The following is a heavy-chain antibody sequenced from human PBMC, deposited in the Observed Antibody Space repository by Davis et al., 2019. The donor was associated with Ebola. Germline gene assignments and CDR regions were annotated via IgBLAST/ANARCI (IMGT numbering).Heavy chain of an antibody. CDR3: AKSRIAAAVLQHSDY. CDR1: GFTFSSYG. J-gene: IGHJ4*02. CDR2: ISYDGSNK. Sequence: GESLKISCAASGFTFSSYGMHWVRQAPGKGLEWVAVISYDGSNKYYADSVKGRFTISRDNSKNTLYLQMNSLRVEDTAVYYCAKSRIAAAVLQHSDYWGQGTLVTVSS. D-gene: IGHD6-13*01. V-gene: IGHV3-30*18.